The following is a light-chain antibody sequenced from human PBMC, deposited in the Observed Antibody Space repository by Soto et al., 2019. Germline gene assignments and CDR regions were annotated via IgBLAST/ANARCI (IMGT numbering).Light chain of an antibody. V-gene: IGKV1-33*01. Sequence: DVQVTQSPSSLSGSVGDRVTITCQASQDISNYLHWYQQKLGKAPKLLIYGASNLETGVPSRFSGSGSGTDFTFTISSLEPEDIATYYCQQYSHLITFGQGTRLEIK. CDR2: GAS. CDR3: QQYSHLIT. CDR1: QDISNY. J-gene: IGKJ5*01.